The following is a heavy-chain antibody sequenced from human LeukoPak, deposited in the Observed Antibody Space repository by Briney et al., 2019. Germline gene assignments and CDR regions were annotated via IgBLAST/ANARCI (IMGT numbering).Heavy chain of an antibody. D-gene: IGHD3-3*01. Sequence: KAGGSLRLSCAASGFTFSSYAMSWVRQAPGKGLEWVSAISGSGGSTYYADPVKGRLTISRDNSKNTLYLQMNSLRAEDTAVYYCAKGDFWSGYYDYWGQGTLVTVSS. CDR3: AKGDFWSGYYDY. CDR2: ISGSGGST. CDR1: GFTFSSYA. V-gene: IGHV3-23*01. J-gene: IGHJ4*02.